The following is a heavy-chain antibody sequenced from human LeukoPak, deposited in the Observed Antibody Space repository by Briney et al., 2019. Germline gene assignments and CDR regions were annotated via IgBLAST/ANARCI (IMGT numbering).Heavy chain of an antibody. CDR2: INPNSGGT. CDR3: ARSIAAAVMSFEY. CDR1: GYTFTGYY. J-gene: IGHJ4*02. D-gene: IGHD6-13*01. Sequence: ASVKVSCKASGYTFTGYYMHWVRQAPGQGLEWMGWINPNSGGTNYAQKFQGRVTMTRDTSISTAYMELSRLRSEDTAVYYCARSIAAAVMSFEYWGQGTLVTVSS. V-gene: IGHV1-2*02.